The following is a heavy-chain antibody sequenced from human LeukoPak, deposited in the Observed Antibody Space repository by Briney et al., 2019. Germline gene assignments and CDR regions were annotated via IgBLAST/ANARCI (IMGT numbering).Heavy chain of an antibody. CDR3: ARDIVVVPAAIWDV. D-gene: IGHD2-2*01. CDR1: GFTFSSYG. J-gene: IGHJ6*04. CDR2: IRYDGSNK. V-gene: IGHV3-30*02. Sequence: GGSLRLSCAASGFTFSSYGMHWVRQAPGKGLEWVAFIRYDGSNKYYADSVKGRFTISRDNAKNSLYLQMNSLRAEDTAVYYCARDIVVVPAAIWDVWGKGTTVTVSS.